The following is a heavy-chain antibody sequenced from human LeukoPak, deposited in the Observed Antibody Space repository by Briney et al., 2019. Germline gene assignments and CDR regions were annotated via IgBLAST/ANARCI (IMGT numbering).Heavy chain of an antibody. CDR2: IKQDGSEK. CDR1: GFTFSSYW. Sequence: QPGGSLRLSCAASGFTFSSYWMSWVRQAPGKGLEWVANIKQDGSEKYYVDSVKGRFTISRDNAKNSLYLQMNSLRAEDTAVYYCAREIGSGYYGNYYYYGMDVWGQGTTVTVSS. J-gene: IGHJ6*02. D-gene: IGHD3-22*01. CDR3: AREIGSGYYGNYYYYGMDV. V-gene: IGHV3-7*01.